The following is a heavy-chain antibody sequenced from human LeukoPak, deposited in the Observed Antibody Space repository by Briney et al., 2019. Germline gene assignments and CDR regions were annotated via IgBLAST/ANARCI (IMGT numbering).Heavy chain of an antibody. D-gene: IGHD2-2*01. J-gene: IGHJ5*02. CDR3: AREWHCSSTSCNNWFDP. CDR2: MNPNSGNT. V-gene: IGHV1-8*01. Sequence: ASVKVSYTASGYTFTSYDINWVRQAPGQGLEWMGWMNPNSGNTGYAQKFQGRVTMTRNTSISTAYMELSSLRSEDTAVYYCAREWHCSSTSCNNWFDPWGQGTLVTVSS. CDR1: GYTFTSYD.